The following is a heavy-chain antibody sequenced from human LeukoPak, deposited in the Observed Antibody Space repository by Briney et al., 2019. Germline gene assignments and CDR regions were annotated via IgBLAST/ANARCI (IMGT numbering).Heavy chain of an antibody. V-gene: IGHV4-4*07. CDR1: GGSISSYY. CDR2: IYTSGST. CDR3: ARDGSSWYRHWFDP. Sequence: SETLSLTCTVSGGSISSYYWSWIRQPAGKGLEWIGRIYTSGSTNYNSSLKGRVTMSVDTSKNQFSLKLSSVTAADTAVYYCARDGSSWYRHWFDPWGQGTLVTVSS. D-gene: IGHD6-13*01. J-gene: IGHJ5*02.